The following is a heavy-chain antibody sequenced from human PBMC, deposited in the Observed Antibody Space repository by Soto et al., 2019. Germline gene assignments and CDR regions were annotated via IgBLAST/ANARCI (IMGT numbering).Heavy chain of an antibody. CDR1: GFTFSSYG. CDR3: AKGMARYNWNDVGAFDI. J-gene: IGHJ3*02. D-gene: IGHD1-1*01. CDR2: ISYDGSNK. Sequence: QVQLVESGGGVVQPGRSLRLSCAASGFTFSSYGMHSVRQAPGKGLEWVAVISYDGSNKYYADSVKGRFTISRDNSKNTLYLQMNSLRAEDTAVYYCAKGMARYNWNDVGAFDIWGQGTMVTVSS. V-gene: IGHV3-30*18.